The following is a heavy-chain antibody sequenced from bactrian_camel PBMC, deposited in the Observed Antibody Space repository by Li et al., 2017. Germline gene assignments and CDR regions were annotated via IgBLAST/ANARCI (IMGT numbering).Heavy chain of an antibody. V-gene: IGHV3S61*01. CDR3: AAEPSPAYGGSFDGLRLRAYEYNY. Sequence: HVQLVESGGGSVQAGGSLTLSCAASGLVYPFWSMAWFRQAPGKEREGVARIDSRGTTEYVDSVKGRFTVFKGNAGKTLYLQMNSLRPEDTAMYYCAAEPSPAYGGSFDGLRLRAYEYNYWGQGTQVTVS. CDR2: IDSRGTT. D-gene: IGHD6*01. J-gene: IGHJ4*01. CDR1: GLVYPFWS.